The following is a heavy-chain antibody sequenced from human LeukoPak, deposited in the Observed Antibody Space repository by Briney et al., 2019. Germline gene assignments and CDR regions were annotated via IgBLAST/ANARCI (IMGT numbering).Heavy chain of an antibody. CDR1: GFTFGDYT. CDR2: ISSSGSAI. D-gene: IGHD3-3*01. J-gene: IGHJ4*02. Sequence: PGGSLRLSCTASGFTFGDYTMNWVRQAPGKGLEWVSYISSSGSAIYYADSLKGRFTISRDNAKNSLFLQMNRLRAEDTAVYYCARGEWFDNWGQGTLVTVSS. V-gene: IGHV3-48*03. CDR3: ARGEWFDN.